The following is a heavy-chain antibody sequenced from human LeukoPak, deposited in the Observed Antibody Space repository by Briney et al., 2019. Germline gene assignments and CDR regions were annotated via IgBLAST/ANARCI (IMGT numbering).Heavy chain of an antibody. CDR1: GFTFSSYW. Sequence: PGGSLRLSCAASGFTFSSYWMSWVRQAPGKGLEWVANIKQDGSEKYYVDSVKGRFTTSRDNAKNSLYLQMNSLRAEDTAVYYCARDDPTEAFDIWGQGTMVTVSS. J-gene: IGHJ3*02. V-gene: IGHV3-7*01. CDR3: ARDDPTEAFDI. CDR2: IKQDGSEK. D-gene: IGHD4-17*01.